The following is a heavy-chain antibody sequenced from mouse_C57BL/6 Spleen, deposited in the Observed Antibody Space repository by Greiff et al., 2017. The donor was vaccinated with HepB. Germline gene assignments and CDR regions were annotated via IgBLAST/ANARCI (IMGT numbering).Heavy chain of an antibody. CDR2: ISDGGSYT. Sequence: VQLKESGGGLVKPGGSLKLSCAASGFTFSSYAMSWVRQTPEKRLEWVATISDGGSYTYYPDNVKGRFTISRDNAKNNLYLQMSHLKSEDTAMYYCPRAYYSYAMHYCGQGTSVTVSS. CDR3: PRAYYSYAMHY. V-gene: IGHV5-4*01. D-gene: IGHD2-10*01. J-gene: IGHJ4*01. CDR1: GFTFSSYA.